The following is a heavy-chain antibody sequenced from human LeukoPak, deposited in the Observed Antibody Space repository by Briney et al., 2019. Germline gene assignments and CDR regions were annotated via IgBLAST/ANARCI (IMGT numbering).Heavy chain of an antibody. D-gene: IGHD3-22*01. CDR2: IYYSGST. CDR3: ARGNYDSSGYTLIDY. Sequence: SETLSLTCTVSGGSISSYYWSWIRQPPGKGLEWIGYIYYSGSTNYNPSLKSRVTISVDTSKNQFSLKLSSVTAADTAVYYCARGNYDSSGYTLIDYWGQGTLVTVSS. V-gene: IGHV4-59*01. J-gene: IGHJ4*02. CDR1: GGSISSYY.